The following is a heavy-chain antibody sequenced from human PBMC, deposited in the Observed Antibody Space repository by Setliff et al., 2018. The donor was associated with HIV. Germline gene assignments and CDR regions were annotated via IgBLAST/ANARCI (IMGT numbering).Heavy chain of an antibody. CDR1: GFIFSSYA. D-gene: IGHD6-13*01. CDR2: MSYDGNNK. V-gene: IGHV3-30*01. Sequence: GGSLRLSCAASGFIFSSYAMHWVRQAPGKGLEWVAVMSYDGNNKYYADSVKGRFTISRDNSKNTLSLQMNSLRPEDTAAYYCARGCRVGWVFTYGMDVWGQGTLVTVSS. CDR3: ARGCRVGWVFTYGMDV. J-gene: IGHJ6*02.